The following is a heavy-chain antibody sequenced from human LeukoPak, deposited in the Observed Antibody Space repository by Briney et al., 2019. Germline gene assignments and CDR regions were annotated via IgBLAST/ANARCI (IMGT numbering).Heavy chain of an antibody. Sequence: SQTLSLTCTVSGGSISSSGYYWSWIRQPPGKGLEWIGYIYHSGSTYYNPSLKSRVTISVDRSKNQFSLKLSSVTAADTAVYYCATLPVFLNWFDPWGQGTLVTVSS. CDR2: IYHSGST. D-gene: IGHD2-21*01. CDR1: GGSISSSGYY. J-gene: IGHJ5*02. V-gene: IGHV4-30-2*01. CDR3: ATLPVFLNWFDP.